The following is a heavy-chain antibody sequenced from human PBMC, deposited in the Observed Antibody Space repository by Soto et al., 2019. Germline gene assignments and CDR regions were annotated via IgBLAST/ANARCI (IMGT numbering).Heavy chain of an antibody. CDR2: MNPNSGNT. Sequence: GASVKVSCKASGYTFTSYDINWVRQATGQGLEWMGWMNPNSGNTGYAQKFQGRVTMTRNTSISTAYMELSSLRSEDTAVYYCARIHYDFWSGYPCHDAFDIRGQGTSVTVSS. V-gene: IGHV1-8*01. CDR3: ARIHYDFWSGYPCHDAFDI. J-gene: IGHJ3*02. CDR1: GYTFTSYD. D-gene: IGHD3-3*01.